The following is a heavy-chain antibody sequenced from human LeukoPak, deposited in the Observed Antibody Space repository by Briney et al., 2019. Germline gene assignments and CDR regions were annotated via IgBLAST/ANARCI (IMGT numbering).Heavy chain of an antibody. CDR2: ISHDGSEK. D-gene: IGHD3-10*02. V-gene: IGHV3-30-3*01. CDR3: ATSSEYYIPTPPTDY. Sequence: PGRSLRLSCVDSGFTFRTYAMHWVRQAPGKGLEWVAVISHDGSEKYYADSMKGRFTISRDNSKNTLYLQMNSLRTEDTAVYYCATSSEYYIPTPPTDYWGQGALVTVSS. J-gene: IGHJ4*02. CDR1: GFTFRTYA.